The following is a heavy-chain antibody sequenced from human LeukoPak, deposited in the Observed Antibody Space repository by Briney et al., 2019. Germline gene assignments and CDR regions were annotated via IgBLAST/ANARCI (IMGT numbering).Heavy chain of an antibody. V-gene: IGHV3-30-3*01. J-gene: IGHJ4*02. CDR3: ARGPYGDSGFDY. D-gene: IGHD4-17*01. CDR1: GFTFSSYA. CDR2: ISYDGSNK. Sequence: PGRSLRLSCAASGFTFSSYAMHWVRQAPGKGLEWVAVISYDGSNKYYADSVKGRFTVSRDNSKNTLYLQMNSLRAEDTAVYYCARGPYGDSGFDYWGQGTLVTVSS.